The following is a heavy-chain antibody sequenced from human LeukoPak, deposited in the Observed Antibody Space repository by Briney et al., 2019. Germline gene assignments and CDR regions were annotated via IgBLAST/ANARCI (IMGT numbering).Heavy chain of an antibody. Sequence: SETLSLTCTVSGGSISSGDYYWSWIRQPPGKGLEWIGYIYYSGSTYYNPSLKSRVTISVDTSKNQFSLKPSSVTAADTAVYYCARVDFRQQLVDSWFDPWGQGTLVTVSS. D-gene: IGHD6-13*01. J-gene: IGHJ5*02. CDR2: IYYSGST. CDR3: ARVDFRQQLVDSWFDP. CDR1: GGSISSGDYY. V-gene: IGHV4-30-4*01.